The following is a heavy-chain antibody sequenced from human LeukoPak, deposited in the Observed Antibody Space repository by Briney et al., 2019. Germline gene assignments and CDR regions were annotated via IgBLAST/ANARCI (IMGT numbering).Heavy chain of an antibody. CDR1: GDSISSGTYY. CDR3: AREGVLGNYMDV. CDR2: IYKSGST. Sequence: SETLSLTCKVSGDSISSGTYYWSWVRQPAGKDLEWVGRIYKSGSTNYNPSLKSRVTISVDTSKNQFSLKLSSVTAADTAVYYCAREGVLGNYMDVWGKGPRSPSP. D-gene: IGHD3-10*01. V-gene: IGHV4-61*02. J-gene: IGHJ6*03.